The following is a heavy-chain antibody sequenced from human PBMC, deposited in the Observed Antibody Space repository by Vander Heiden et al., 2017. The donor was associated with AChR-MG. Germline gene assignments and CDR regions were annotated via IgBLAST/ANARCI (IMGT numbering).Heavy chain of an antibody. J-gene: IGHJ3*02. CDR1: GFTFSSYS. Sequence: EVQLVESGGGLVKPGGSLRLSCAASGFTFSSYSMNWVRQAPGKGLEWVSSISSSSSYIYYADSVKGRFTISRDNAKNSLYLQMNSLRAEDTAVYYCARGSYDFWDDAFDIWGQGTMVTVSS. D-gene: IGHD3-3*01. CDR2: ISSSSSYI. V-gene: IGHV3-21*01. CDR3: ARGSYDFWDDAFDI.